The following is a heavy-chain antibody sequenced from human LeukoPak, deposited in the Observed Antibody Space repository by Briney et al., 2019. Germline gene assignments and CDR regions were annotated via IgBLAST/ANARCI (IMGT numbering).Heavy chain of an antibody. Sequence: ASVKVSCKASGYTFTSYYMHWVRQAPGQGLEWMGIINPNAGNTSYAQKFQGRVTMTRDTSTSTVYMELSSLRSGDTAVYYCARDRVADGSGYWFDPWGQGTLVTVSS. J-gene: IGHJ5*02. CDR2: INPNAGNT. CDR3: ARDRVADGSGYWFDP. CDR1: GYTFTSYY. D-gene: IGHD3-10*01. V-gene: IGHV1-46*01.